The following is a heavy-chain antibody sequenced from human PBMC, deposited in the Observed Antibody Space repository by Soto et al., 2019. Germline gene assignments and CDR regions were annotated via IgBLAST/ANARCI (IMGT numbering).Heavy chain of an antibody. V-gene: IGHV3-30*18. D-gene: IGHD2-21*02. CDR3: AKTPWGYYYSSWFDY. CDR1: GFTFSSYA. Sequence: QVQLVESGGGVVQPGRSLRLSCEASGFTFSSYAVHWVRQAPGKGLEWVASMSSDGTDKYYADSVKGRFTISRDNSKSTQDLQMTSLRAEDMALYYCAKTPWGYYYSSWFDYWGQGTLVTVSS. J-gene: IGHJ4*02. CDR2: MSSDGTDK.